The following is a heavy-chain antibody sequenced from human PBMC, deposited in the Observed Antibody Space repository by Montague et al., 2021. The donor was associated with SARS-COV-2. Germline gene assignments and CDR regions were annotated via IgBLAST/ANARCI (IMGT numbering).Heavy chain of an antibody. V-gene: IGHV3-20*04. Sequence: SLRLSCAASGFTFDDYGMSWVRQAPGKGLEWVSGINWNGGSTGYADSVKGPFTISRDNAKNSLYLQMNSLRAEDTALYYCARDVEGFGELQVDYWGQGTLVTVSS. D-gene: IGHD3-10*01. CDR1: GFTFDDYG. CDR2: INWNGGST. CDR3: ARDVEGFGELQVDY. J-gene: IGHJ4*02.